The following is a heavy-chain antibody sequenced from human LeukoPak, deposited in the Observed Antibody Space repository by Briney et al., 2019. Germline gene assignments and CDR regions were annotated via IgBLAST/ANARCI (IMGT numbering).Heavy chain of an antibody. CDR1: GFSFSGHW. V-gene: IGHV3-74*01. CDR3: ASRGGQLSPRIGQVGAHWFDP. D-gene: IGHD5-18*01. CDR2: ISPTGSTT. Sequence: QPGGSLRLSCTASGFSFSGHWMHWARQLPGKGLVWVSRISPTGSTTSYADSVKGRFTVSRDNAKNTLYLQVNNLRAEDTAVYYCASRGGQLSPRIGQVGAHWFDPWGQGTLVTVSS. J-gene: IGHJ5*02.